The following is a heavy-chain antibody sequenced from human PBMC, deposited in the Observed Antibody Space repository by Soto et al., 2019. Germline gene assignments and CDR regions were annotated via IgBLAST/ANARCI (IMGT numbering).Heavy chain of an antibody. D-gene: IGHD1-7*01. V-gene: IGHV4-59*01. CDR1: GGSISSYY. J-gene: IGHJ4*02. CDR2: IYYSGST. Sequence: SETLSLTCTVSGGSISSYYWSWIRQPPGKGLEWIGYIYYSGSTNYNPSLKSRVTISVDTSKNQFSLKLSSVTAADTAVYYCARRYRTTFDYWGQGTLVTVSS. CDR3: ARRYRTTFDY.